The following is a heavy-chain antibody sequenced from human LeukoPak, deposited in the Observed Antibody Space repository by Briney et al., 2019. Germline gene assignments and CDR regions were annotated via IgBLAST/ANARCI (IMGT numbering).Heavy chain of an antibody. V-gene: IGHV4-34*01. J-gene: IGHJ5*02. Sequence: SETLSLTSAVYGGSFSGYYWSWIRQPPGKGLEWIGSIYYSGSTYYNPSLKSRVTISVDTSKNQFSLKLSSVTAADTAVYYCARDQGRLLWFGETPVWFDPWGQGTLVTVSS. CDR2: IYYSGST. CDR3: ARDQGRLLWFGETPVWFDP. D-gene: IGHD3-10*01. CDR1: GGSFSGYY.